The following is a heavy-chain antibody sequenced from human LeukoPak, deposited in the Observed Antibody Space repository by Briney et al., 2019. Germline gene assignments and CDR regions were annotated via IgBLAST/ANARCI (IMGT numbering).Heavy chain of an antibody. CDR3: ARAWANSDSY. CDR1: GFTFSNYW. D-gene: IGHD4-11*01. Sequence: GGSLRLSCVGSGFTFSNYWMSWVRQAPGKGLEWVTNINQDGSKIYHVDSVKGRFTISRDNAKNSVFLQMNSLRDEDTALYYCARAWANSDSYWGQGTLVTVSS. V-gene: IGHV3-7*01. CDR2: INQDGSKI. J-gene: IGHJ4*02.